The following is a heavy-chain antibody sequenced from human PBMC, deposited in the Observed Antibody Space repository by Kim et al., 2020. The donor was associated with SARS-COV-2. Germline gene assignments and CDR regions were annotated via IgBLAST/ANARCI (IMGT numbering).Heavy chain of an antibody. CDR3: ARDRGAGTWDNGLDV. CDR1: GGSVRSGSYY. Sequence: SETLSLTCSVSGGSVRSGSYYWNWIRQPPGEGLESIGYIYYDGSTKYNPSLKSRVTISVDTSKNQFSLTLTYVTAADTAIYYCARDRGAGTWDNGLDVWGQGTTVIVS. J-gene: IGHJ6*02. V-gene: IGHV4-61*01. D-gene: IGHD6-19*01. CDR2: IYYDGST.